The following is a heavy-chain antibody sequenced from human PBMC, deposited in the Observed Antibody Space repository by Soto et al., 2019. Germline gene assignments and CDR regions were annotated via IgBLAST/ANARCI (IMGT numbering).Heavy chain of an antibody. V-gene: IGHV4-59*03. J-gene: IGHJ6*02. D-gene: IGHD3-22*01. Sequence: QVQLQESGPGLVKASETLSLACSVSGASITTYYYSWVRQAPGKALEWIGYIYCTGITNYNPSLESRVTISQDTSKNQLSLTMTSVTAADTAVYYCAITRIENHYYGGRDVWGPGTTVTVSS. CDR2: IYCTGIT. CDR1: GASITTYY. CDR3: AITRIENHYYGGRDV.